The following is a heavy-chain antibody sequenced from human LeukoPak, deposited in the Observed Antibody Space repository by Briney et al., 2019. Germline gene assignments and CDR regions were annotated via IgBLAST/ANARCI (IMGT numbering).Heavy chain of an antibody. Sequence: SETLSLTCTVSGVTISSYYWSWIRQPPGKGLEWIGYSYYSGTTTPQPSLNRRVTISVDPSKNQFSLRLTFVAAATTAVYYCARHGGSGSFDLWGQGTLVTVSS. J-gene: IGHJ4*02. CDR3: ARHGGSGSFDL. D-gene: IGHD3-3*01. CDR1: GVTISSYY. V-gene: IGHV4-59*08. CDR2: SYYSGTT.